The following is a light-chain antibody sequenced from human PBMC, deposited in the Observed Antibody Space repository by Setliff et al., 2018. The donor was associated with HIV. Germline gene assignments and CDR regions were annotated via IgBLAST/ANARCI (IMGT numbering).Light chain of an antibody. CDR2: EVT. CDR1: NGDIGAYNY. J-gene: IGLJ1*01. CDR3: ASYTSSSTYV. Sequence: ALTQPASVSGSPGQSMTISCTGTNGDIGAYNYVSWYQQHPGKAPQLLIYEVTNRPSGVSSRFSGSKSGDTASLTISGLQTEDEADYYCASYTSSSTYVFGTGTKVTV. V-gene: IGLV2-14*01.